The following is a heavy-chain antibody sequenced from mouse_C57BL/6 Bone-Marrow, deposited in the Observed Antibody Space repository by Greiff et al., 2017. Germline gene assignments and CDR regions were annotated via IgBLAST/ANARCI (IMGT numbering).Heavy chain of an antibody. CDR2: INPNYGTT. D-gene: IGHD2-2*01. CDR1: GYSFTDYN. V-gene: IGHV1-39*01. CDR3: ARGEAYGYDGKNYFDY. Sequence: VQLQQSGPELVKPGASVKISCKASGYSFTDYNMNWVKQSNGKSLEWIGVINPNYGTTSYNQKFKGKATLTVDQSSSTAYMQLNSLTSEDSAVYDCARGEAYGYDGKNYFDYWGQGTTLTVSS. J-gene: IGHJ2*01.